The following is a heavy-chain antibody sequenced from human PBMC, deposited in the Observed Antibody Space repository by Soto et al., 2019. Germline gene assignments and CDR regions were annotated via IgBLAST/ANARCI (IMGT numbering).Heavy chain of an antibody. D-gene: IGHD3-3*01. CDR3: ARGRFGVVTNWFDP. V-gene: IGHV4-59*01. CDR1: GGSIGSYY. Sequence: SETLSLTCTVSGGSIGSYYWSWIRQSPGKGLEWIGYVFYSGSTNYNPSLRSRVTMSVDTSKNEFSLKLRSVTAADTAVYYCARGRFGVVTNWFDPWGQGTLVTVSS. J-gene: IGHJ5*02. CDR2: VFYSGST.